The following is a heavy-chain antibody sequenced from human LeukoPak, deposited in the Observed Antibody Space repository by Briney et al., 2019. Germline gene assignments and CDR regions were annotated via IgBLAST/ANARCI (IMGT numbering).Heavy chain of an antibody. D-gene: IGHD6-13*01. CDR1: GGSISSYY. CDR2: IHYSGST. J-gene: IGHJ5*02. Sequence: PSETLSLTCTVSGGSISSYYWSWIRQPPGKGLEWIGYIHYSGSTNYNPSLRSRVTISVDTSKNQFSLKLSSVTAADTAMYYCTRGGYSRNWFDPWGQGTLVTVSS. V-gene: IGHV4-59*01. CDR3: TRGGYSRNWFDP.